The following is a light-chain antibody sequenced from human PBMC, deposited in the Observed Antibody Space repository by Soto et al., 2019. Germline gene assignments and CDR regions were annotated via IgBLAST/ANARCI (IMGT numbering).Light chain of an antibody. J-gene: IGKJ1*01. CDR3: HQRQSWPRT. V-gene: IGKV3-11*01. CDR1: QSVSNNY. CDR2: GAS. Sequence: EIVLTQSPCTLSLSPGERATLSCRASQSVSNNYLAWYQQKPGQAPRLLIYGASNRATGIPDRFSGSGSGTDFTLTISDVQPEDFALYYCHQRQSWPRTFGQGTKVDIK.